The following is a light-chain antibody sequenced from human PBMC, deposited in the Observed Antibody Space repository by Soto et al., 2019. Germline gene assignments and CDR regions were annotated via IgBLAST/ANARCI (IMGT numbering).Light chain of an antibody. J-gene: IGKJ3*01. CDR3: QQSYSIPFT. Sequence: DIQMTQSPSSLSASVGDRVTITCRASQSVSSYVSWYQQKPGKAPRLLIYDASILQSGVPSSFSGSGSGTDFTLTINSLQPDDCATYYCQQSYSIPFTFGPGTKVDIK. CDR2: DAS. V-gene: IGKV1-39*01. CDR1: QSVSSY.